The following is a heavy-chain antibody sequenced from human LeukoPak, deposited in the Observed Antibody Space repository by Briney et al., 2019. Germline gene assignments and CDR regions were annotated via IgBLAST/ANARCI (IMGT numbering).Heavy chain of an antibody. CDR3: AKARSMLAALDY. D-gene: IGHD2-15*01. Sequence: PGGSLRLSCAASGFTFDDYAMHWVRQAPGKGLERVSGISWNSGSIGYADSVKGRFTISRDNAKNSLYLQMNSLRAEDTALYYCAKARSMLAALDYWGQGTLVTVSS. J-gene: IGHJ4*02. V-gene: IGHV3-9*01. CDR1: GFTFDDYA. CDR2: ISWNSGSI.